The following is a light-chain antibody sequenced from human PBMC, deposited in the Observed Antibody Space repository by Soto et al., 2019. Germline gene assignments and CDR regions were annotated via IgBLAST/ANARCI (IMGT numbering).Light chain of an antibody. CDR3: QQYNTWPGT. V-gene: IGKV3-15*01. Sequence: EIVMTRSPATLAVSPGERSTLSCRARQSISSSLAWYQQKPGQXPRXXIYGASTRATGIPARFSGSLYGTPGTINVSSLQSEDCGTYDCQQYNTWPGTFGQGTKVDIK. CDR2: GAS. CDR1: QSISSS. J-gene: IGKJ1*01.